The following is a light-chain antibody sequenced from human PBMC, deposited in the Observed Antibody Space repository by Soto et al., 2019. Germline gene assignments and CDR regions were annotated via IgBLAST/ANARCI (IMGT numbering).Light chain of an antibody. J-gene: IGKJ2*01. CDR3: QDYGSSPQDT. CDR1: QSVSSSY. CDR2: GAS. V-gene: IGKV3-20*01. Sequence: EIVLTQSPGTLSLSPGERATLSCRASQSVSSSYLAWYQQKPGQAPRLLIYGASSRATGIPDRFSGSGSGTDFTPTISRLEPEDCAVYYCQDYGSSPQDTFGQGTKLEIK.